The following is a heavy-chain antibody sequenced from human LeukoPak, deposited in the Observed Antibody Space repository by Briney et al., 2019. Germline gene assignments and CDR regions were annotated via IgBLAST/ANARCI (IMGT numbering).Heavy chain of an antibody. D-gene: IGHD1-26*01. CDR1: GFTFSSYG. CDR3: AKEASSHYFDY. CDR2: ISGSGGST. V-gene: IGHV3-23*01. Sequence: GGSLRLSCAASGFTFSSYGMSWVRQAPGKGLECVSSISGSGGSTNHADSVKGRFTISRDNSKNTLYLQMNSLRAEDTAVYYCAKEASSHYFDYWGQGTLVTVSS. J-gene: IGHJ4*02.